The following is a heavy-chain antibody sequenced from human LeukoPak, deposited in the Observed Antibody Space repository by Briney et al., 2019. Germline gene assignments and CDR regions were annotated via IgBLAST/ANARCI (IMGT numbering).Heavy chain of an antibody. V-gene: IGHV3-7*01. CDR3: ARGKWELTTYYYMDV. D-gene: IGHD1-26*01. J-gene: IGHJ6*03. Sequence: PGGSLRLSGAASGFTFSSYWMSWVRQAPGKGLEWVANIKQDGSEKYYVDSVKGRFTISRDNAKNSLYLQMNSLRAEDTAVYYCARGKWELTTYYYMDVWGKGTTVTVSS. CDR2: IKQDGSEK. CDR1: GFTFSSYW.